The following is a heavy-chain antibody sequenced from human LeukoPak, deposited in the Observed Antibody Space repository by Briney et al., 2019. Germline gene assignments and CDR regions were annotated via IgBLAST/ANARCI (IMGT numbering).Heavy chain of an antibody. CDR3: AKGRYHDSGGYPIDY. CDR2: ISNDGSNK. Sequence: GGSLRLSCAASGFTFSSYAMHWVRQAPGKGLEWVAVISNDGSNKNYADSVKGRFSISRDTSKNSVYLQMNSLRSEDTAVYYCAKGRYHDSGGYPIDYWGQGTLVTVSS. V-gene: IGHV3-30-3*01. J-gene: IGHJ4*02. CDR1: GFTFSSYA. D-gene: IGHD3-22*01.